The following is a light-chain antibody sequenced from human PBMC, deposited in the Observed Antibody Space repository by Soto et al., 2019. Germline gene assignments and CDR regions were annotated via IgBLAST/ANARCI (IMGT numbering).Light chain of an antibody. CDR2: DAS. Sequence: EIVLTQSPATLSVSPGERATLSCRASQSVSSYLAWLQQKPGQAPRLLIYDASNRATGIPARFSGSGSGTDFTLTISSLEPEDFAVYYCQKRSKWTLTFGGGTKVAIK. J-gene: IGKJ4*01. V-gene: IGKV3-11*01. CDR1: QSVSSY. CDR3: QKRSKWTLT.